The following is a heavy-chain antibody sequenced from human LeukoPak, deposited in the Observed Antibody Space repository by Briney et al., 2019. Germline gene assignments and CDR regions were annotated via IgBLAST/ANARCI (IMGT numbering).Heavy chain of an antibody. J-gene: IGHJ4*02. CDR2: ISSSSSTI. D-gene: IGHD3-22*01. Sequence: PGGSLRLSCAASGFTFSSYEMNWVRQAPGKGLEWVSYISSSSSTIYYADSVKGRFTISRDNAKNSLYLQMNSLRAEDTAAYYCAPQEDGGDSYEQTAIDYWGQGTLVTVSS. V-gene: IGHV3-48*01. CDR1: GFTFSSYE. CDR3: APQEDGGDSYEQTAIDY.